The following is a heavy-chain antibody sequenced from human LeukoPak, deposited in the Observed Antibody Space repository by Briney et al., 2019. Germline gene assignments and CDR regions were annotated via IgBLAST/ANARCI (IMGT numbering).Heavy chain of an antibody. D-gene: IGHD3-3*01. CDR3: AKKGFGVVPDY. CDR2: IKNDGSST. Sequence: GGSLRLSCAASGFTYSSYWMHWVRQAPGKGLVWVSRIKNDGSSTTYADSVKGRFTISIDNAKNTLYLQMNSLRAEDTAVYYCAKKGFGVVPDYWGQGTLVTVSS. CDR1: GFTYSSYW. V-gene: IGHV3-74*01. J-gene: IGHJ4*02.